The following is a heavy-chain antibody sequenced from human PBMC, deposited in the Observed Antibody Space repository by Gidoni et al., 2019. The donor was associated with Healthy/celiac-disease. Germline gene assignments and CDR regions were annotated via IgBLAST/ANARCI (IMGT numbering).Heavy chain of an antibody. Sequence: QVQLVQSGAEVKKPGSSVKVSCKASGDTFRSSAISWVRQAPGQGLEWMGGIIPIFGTANYAQKFQGRVTITADESTSTAYMELSSLRSEDTAVYYCARGYRAGGGYYYGMDVWGQGTTVTVSS. CDR1: GDTFRSSA. D-gene: IGHD5-12*01. CDR2: IIPIFGTA. CDR3: ARGYRAGGGYYYGMDV. V-gene: IGHV1-69*01. J-gene: IGHJ6*02.